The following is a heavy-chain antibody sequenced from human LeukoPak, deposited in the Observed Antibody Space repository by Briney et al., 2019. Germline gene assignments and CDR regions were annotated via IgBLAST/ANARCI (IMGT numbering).Heavy chain of an antibody. V-gene: IGHV3-30*04. D-gene: IGHD1-14*01. Sequence: GGSLRLSCAASGFTFSSYAMHWVRQAPGKGLEWVAVISYDGSNKYYADSVKGRFTISRDNSKNTLYLQMNSLRVEDTAVCYCARDKGTGSGMDVWGQGTTVTVSS. J-gene: IGHJ6*02. CDR3: ARDKGTGSGMDV. CDR1: GFTFSSYA. CDR2: ISYDGSNK.